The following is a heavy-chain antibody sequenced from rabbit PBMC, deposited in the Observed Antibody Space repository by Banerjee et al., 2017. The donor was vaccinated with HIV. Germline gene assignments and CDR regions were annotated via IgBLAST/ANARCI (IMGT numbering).Heavy chain of an antibody. Sequence: QSLAESGGDLVKPGASLTLTCTASGFSFSSSYWMCWVRQAPGKGLEWIGCIYTGGSGSTYYASWAKGRFTISKTSSTTVTLQMTSLTAADTATYFCARSYGGNTFGAFDPWGPGTLVTVS. CDR1: GFSFSSSYW. D-gene: IGHD4-2*01. CDR3: ARSYGGNTFGAFDP. V-gene: IGHV1S40*01. CDR2: IYTGGSGST. J-gene: IGHJ2*01.